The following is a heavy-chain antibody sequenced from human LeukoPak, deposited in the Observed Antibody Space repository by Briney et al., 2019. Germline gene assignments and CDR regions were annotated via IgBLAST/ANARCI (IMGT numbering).Heavy chain of an antibody. J-gene: IGHJ1*01. V-gene: IGHV3-23*01. CDR3: AKDLSEDSGWTPEYFQH. Sequence: PGGSLRLSCAASGFTVSTNYMSWVRQAPGKGLEWVSAISGSGGSTYYADSVKGRFTISRDNSKNTLYLQMNSLRAEDTAVYYCAKDLSEDSGWTPEYFQHWGQGTLVTVSS. CDR2: ISGSGGST. CDR1: GFTVSTNY. D-gene: IGHD6-19*01.